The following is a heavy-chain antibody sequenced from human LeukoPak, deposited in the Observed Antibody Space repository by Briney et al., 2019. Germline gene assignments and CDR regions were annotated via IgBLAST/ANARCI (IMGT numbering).Heavy chain of an antibody. CDR2: MNPNNGNT. D-gene: IGHD4/OR15-4a*01. CDR3: ARGLTRSDY. CDR1: GYILTSYD. J-gene: IGHJ4*02. V-gene: IGHV1-8*01. Sequence: ASVQVSCKASGYILTSYDINWVRQATGQGLEWMGWMNPNNGNTGYAQKFQGRVTMTRNTSISTAYMELSSLRSEDTAVYYCARGLTRSDYWGQGTLVTVSS.